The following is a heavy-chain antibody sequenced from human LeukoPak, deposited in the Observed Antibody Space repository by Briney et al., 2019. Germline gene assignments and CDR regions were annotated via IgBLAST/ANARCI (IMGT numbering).Heavy chain of an antibody. CDR1: GFTFSSYA. CDR3: ARDGGFCTNGACPFDY. J-gene: IGHJ4*02. Sequence: GGSLRLSCAASGFTFSSYAIHWVRQAPGKGLEWVALISYDGSNKYYVDSVKGRFTVSRDNSNNTLHLQMNSLTAEATAVYYCARDGGFCTNGACPFDYWGQGTLVTVSS. D-gene: IGHD2-8*01. CDR2: ISYDGSNK. V-gene: IGHV3-30*04.